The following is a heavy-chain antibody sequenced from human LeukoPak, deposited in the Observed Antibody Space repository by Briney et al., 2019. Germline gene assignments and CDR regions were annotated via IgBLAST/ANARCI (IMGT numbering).Heavy chain of an antibody. D-gene: IGHD3-9*01. CDR2: IIPIFGTA. V-gene: IGHV1-69*06. CDR3: ARAAGYLINFDS. J-gene: IGHJ4*02. Sequence: SVKVSCKASGGTFSSYAISWVRQAPGQGLEWMGGIIPIFGTANYAQKFQGRVTITADKSTSTAYMELNSLTSEDMAVYYCARAAGYLINFDSWGQGTLVTVSS. CDR1: GGTFSSYA.